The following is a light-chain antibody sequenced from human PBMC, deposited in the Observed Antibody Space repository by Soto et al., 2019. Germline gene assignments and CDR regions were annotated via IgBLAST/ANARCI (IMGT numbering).Light chain of an antibody. CDR3: QQYGSSGT. CDR2: GAS. CDR1: QSVTSNY. Sequence: EVGLTQSLVTLSLYQGEGATISCVANQSVTSNYLAWYQQKPGQAPRLLIYGASRRATGIPDRFIGSGSGTDFTLTISRLEPEDFAVYYCQQYGSSGTFGQGTKVDIK. V-gene: IGKV3-20*01. J-gene: IGKJ1*01.